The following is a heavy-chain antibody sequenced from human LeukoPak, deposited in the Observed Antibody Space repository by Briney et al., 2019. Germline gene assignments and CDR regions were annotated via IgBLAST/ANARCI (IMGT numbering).Heavy chain of an antibody. D-gene: IGHD2/OR15-2a*01. CDR3: ARDTVMILGSFYYGKDV. CDR2: ISAYNGKT. Sequence: ASVKVSCKASGYPFNSFGISWVRQAPGQGLEWLGWISAYNGKTHCPEKLQGRVTMTTDTSTSTAYMELRSLRSDDTAIYYCARDTVMILGSFYYGKDVWGQGTTVTVSS. CDR1: GYPFNSFG. V-gene: IGHV1-18*01. J-gene: IGHJ6*02.